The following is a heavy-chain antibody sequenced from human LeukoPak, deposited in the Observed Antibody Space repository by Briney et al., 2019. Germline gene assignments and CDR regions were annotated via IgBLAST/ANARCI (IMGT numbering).Heavy chain of an antibody. Sequence: GGSLRLSCAASGFTFSSYWMSWVRQAPGKGLEWVSAISGSGGSTYYADSVKGRFTISRDNSKNTLYLQMNSLRAEDTAVYYCAKDPQDYGDSEAFDIWGQGTMVTVSS. J-gene: IGHJ3*02. CDR2: ISGSGGST. CDR1: GFTFSSYW. V-gene: IGHV3-23*01. D-gene: IGHD4-17*01. CDR3: AKDPQDYGDSEAFDI.